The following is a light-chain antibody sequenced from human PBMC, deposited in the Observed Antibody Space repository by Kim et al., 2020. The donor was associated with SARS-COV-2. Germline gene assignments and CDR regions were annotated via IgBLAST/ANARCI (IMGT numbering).Light chain of an antibody. CDR2: DAS. V-gene: IGKV1-5*01. CDR1: PSIDTW. CDR3: QQYKTYPWT. Sequence: ASVWDRVTITCRASPSIDTWLAWYQQKPGKAPKLLIYDASSLESGVPSRFSGSGSAAEFTLTITSLQPDDFATYFCQQYKTYPWTFGQGTKVDIK. J-gene: IGKJ1*01.